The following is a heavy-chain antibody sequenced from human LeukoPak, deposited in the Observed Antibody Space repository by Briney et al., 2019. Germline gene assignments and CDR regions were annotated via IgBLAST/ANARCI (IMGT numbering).Heavy chain of an antibody. Sequence: GGSLRLSCAASGFTFSSYAIHWVRQGPGKGLEWVAVISFDGNNKYYADSVKGRFTISRDNSKNTLSPQMNSLRPEDTAVYYCARDRGVATMDYWGQGTLVTVSS. V-gene: IGHV3-30*14. CDR3: ARDRGVATMDY. J-gene: IGHJ4*02. D-gene: IGHD5-12*01. CDR2: ISFDGNNK. CDR1: GFTFSSYA.